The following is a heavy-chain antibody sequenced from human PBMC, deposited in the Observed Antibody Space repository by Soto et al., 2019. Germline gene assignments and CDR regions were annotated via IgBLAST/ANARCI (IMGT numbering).Heavy chain of an antibody. V-gene: IGHV1-8*01. CDR2: MNPNSGNT. D-gene: IGHD2-15*01. Sequence: QVQLVQSGAEAREPGASVRVSCKASGYSFTSFYVNWVRQATGQGLEWVGWMNPNSGNTGYAQKCQGRDTTTTDTPTKTTYSELSSLTSQDTAVYYCAREPFLGAPYSYSVTDLWGKGTTV. CDR3: AREPFLGAPYSYSVTDL. J-gene: IGHJ6*03. CDR1: GYSFTSFY.